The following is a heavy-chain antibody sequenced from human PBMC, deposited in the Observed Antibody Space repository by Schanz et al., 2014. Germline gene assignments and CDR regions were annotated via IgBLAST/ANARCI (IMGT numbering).Heavy chain of an antibody. D-gene: IGHD3-10*01. V-gene: IGHV3-30*02. CDR3: ASAPPLVRGIAGWFGP. Sequence: QVRLVESGGGVVQPGGSLRLSCAASGFTFSTTGMHWVRQAPGKGLVWVTYIRYDGINKYYADSVKGRFTVSRDNAKSTRFLKMDSRSPEATAIYSCASAPPLVRGIAGWFGPWGQGSLVTVSS. CDR2: IRYDGINK. J-gene: IGHJ5*02. CDR1: GFTFSTTG.